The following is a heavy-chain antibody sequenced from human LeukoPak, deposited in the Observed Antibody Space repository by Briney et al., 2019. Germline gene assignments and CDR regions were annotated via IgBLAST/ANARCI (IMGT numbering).Heavy chain of an antibody. CDR2: VNHIGRT. D-gene: IGHD3-3*01. Sequence: SETLSLTCSVSGGSLSVYFWTWIRQPPGKGLKWIGEVNHIGRTNYNPSLKSRGTISLDMSKSQFSLSLTSVAAADTAVYYCARGYEGYLDYWGQGTLVTVSS. CDR1: GGSLSVYF. V-gene: IGHV4-34*01. CDR3: ARGYEGYLDY. J-gene: IGHJ4*02.